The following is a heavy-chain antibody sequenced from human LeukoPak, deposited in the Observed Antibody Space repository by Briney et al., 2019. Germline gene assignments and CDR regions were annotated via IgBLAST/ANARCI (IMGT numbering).Heavy chain of an antibody. CDR1: GGSISSSNYY. D-gene: IGHD1-14*01. CDR2: IYYSGST. V-gene: IGHV4-39*07. Sequence: SETLSLTCTVSGGSISSSNYYWGWIRQPLGKGLEWIGTIYYSGSTYYNPSLKSRVTISIDTSKNQFSLRLSSVTAADTAVYYCARVRATGSLRYFDYWGQGTLVTVSS. CDR3: ARVRATGSLRYFDY. J-gene: IGHJ4*02.